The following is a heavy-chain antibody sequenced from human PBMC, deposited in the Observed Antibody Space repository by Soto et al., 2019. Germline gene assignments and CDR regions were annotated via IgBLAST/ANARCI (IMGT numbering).Heavy chain of an antibody. CDR2: ISSNGGST. CDR1: GFTFSSYA. Sequence: GGSLRLSCSASGFTFSSYAMHWVRQAPGKGLEYVSAISSNGGSTYYADSVKGRFTISRDNSKNTLYLQMSSLRAEDTAVYYCVKPSRGGAFRQWLVTHGLDYWGQGTLVTVSS. V-gene: IGHV3-64D*08. J-gene: IGHJ4*02. D-gene: IGHD6-19*01. CDR3: VKPSRGGAFRQWLVTHGLDY.